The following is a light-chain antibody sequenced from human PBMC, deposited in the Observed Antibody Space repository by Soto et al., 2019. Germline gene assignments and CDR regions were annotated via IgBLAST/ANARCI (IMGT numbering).Light chain of an antibody. V-gene: IGKV1-5*01. CDR1: QGISSW. CDR3: QPYNNN. J-gene: IGKJ2*01. CDR2: DVS. Sequence: DIQMTQSKSSVSGSVGDRVTITCRASQGISSWLAWYQQKPGKAPKVLIYDVSTLGSGVPSRFSGSGSGTEFTLTISSLQPDDFATYYCQPYNNNFGQGTKVDI.